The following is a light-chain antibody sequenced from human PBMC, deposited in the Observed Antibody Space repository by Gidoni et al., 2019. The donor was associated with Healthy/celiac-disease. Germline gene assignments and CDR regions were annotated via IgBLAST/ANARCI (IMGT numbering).Light chain of an antibody. CDR1: QSVSSY. CDR3: QQRSNWPPGLLT. Sequence: EIVLTQSPATMSLSPGERATLSCSASQSVSSYLAWYQQKPGQAPRLLIYDASNRATGIPARFSGSVSAPDFTLTISSLAPEDFAVYYCQQRSNWPPGLLTFGGGTKVAIQ. CDR2: DAS. V-gene: IGKV3-11*01. J-gene: IGKJ4*01.